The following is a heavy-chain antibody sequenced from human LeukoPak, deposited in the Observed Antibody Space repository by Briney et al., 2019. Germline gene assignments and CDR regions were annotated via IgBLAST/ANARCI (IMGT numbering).Heavy chain of an antibody. D-gene: IGHD6-13*01. Sequence: ASVKVSCKVSGYTLTELSMHWVRQAPGKALEWMGGFDPEDGETIYAQKFQGRVTMTEDTSTDTASMELSSLRSEDTAVYYCRIAAAGNIDYWGQGTLVTVSS. J-gene: IGHJ4*02. V-gene: IGHV1-24*01. CDR2: FDPEDGET. CDR1: GYTLTELS. CDR3: RIAAAGNIDY.